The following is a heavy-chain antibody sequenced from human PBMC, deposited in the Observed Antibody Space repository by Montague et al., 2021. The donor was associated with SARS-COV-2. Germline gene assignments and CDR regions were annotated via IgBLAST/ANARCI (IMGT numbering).Heavy chain of an antibody. Sequence: SETLSLTCSVSGGSITDRTYYWGCIRQSPGKGLEWIGAINYSGTTYYNPSLKSRVTISPDTAKNQFSLKMTSVTAADTAVYYCARHWGIAAAGNWGQETLVTVSS. CDR3: ARHWGIAAAGN. D-gene: IGHD6-13*01. J-gene: IGHJ4*02. CDR1: GGSITDRTYY. V-gene: IGHV4-39*01. CDR2: INYSGTT.